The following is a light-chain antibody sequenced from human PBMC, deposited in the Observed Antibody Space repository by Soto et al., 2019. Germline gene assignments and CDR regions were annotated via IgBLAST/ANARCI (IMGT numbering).Light chain of an antibody. CDR1: SSDVGGYHY. Sequence: QSVLTQPASVSGSPGQSITISCTGTSSDVGGYHYVSWYQQHPGKAPKLMIYEVSNRPSGVSNRFSGSKSGNTASLTISGLLAEDEAHYYCSSYTSSSTLVVFGGGTKLTVL. J-gene: IGLJ2*01. CDR2: EVS. CDR3: SSYTSSSTLVV. V-gene: IGLV2-14*01.